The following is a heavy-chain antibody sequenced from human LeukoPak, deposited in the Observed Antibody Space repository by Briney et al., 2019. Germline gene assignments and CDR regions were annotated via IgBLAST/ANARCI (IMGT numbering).Heavy chain of an antibody. Sequence: ASVKVSCKASGGTFSSYAISWVRQAPGQGLEWMGRIIPIFGTANYAQKFQGRVTITTGESTSTAYMELSSLRSEDTAVYYCARDTLGSSSWYVGGFDPWGQGTLVTVSS. D-gene: IGHD6-13*01. CDR3: ARDTLGSSSWYVGGFDP. V-gene: IGHV1-69*05. J-gene: IGHJ5*02. CDR2: IIPIFGTA. CDR1: GGTFSSYA.